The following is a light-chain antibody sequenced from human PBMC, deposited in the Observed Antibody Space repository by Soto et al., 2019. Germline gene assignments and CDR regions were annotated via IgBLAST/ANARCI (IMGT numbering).Light chain of an antibody. CDR2: DAS. V-gene: IGKV1D-13*01. CDR1: QGISSA. CDR3: QQFNNYPWT. Sequence: AIQLTQSPSSLSASVGDRVTITCRASQGISSALAWYQQKPGKAPKLLIYDASSLESGVPSRFSGNGSGTDFTLTISSLPPEDFATYYCQQFNNYPWTFGQGTKVEIK. J-gene: IGKJ1*01.